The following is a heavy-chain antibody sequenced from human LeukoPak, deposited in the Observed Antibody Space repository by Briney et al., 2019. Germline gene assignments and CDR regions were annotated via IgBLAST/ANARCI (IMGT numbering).Heavy chain of an antibody. CDR1: GFTFGDYV. CDR3: ARDSSSSGRYYYYYYYMDV. Sequence: GGSLRLSCTASGFTFGDYVMSWVRQAPGKGLEWVSGINWNGGSTGYADSVKGRFTISRDNAKNSLYLQMNSLRAEDTALYYCARDSSSSGRYYYYYYYMDVWGKGTTVTVSS. CDR2: INWNGGST. J-gene: IGHJ6*03. D-gene: IGHD6-6*01. V-gene: IGHV3-20*04.